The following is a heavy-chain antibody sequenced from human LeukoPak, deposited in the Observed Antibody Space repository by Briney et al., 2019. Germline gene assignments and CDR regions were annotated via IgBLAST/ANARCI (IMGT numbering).Heavy chain of an antibody. J-gene: IGHJ6*04. CDR1: GFTFSSHA. CDR2: ISGSGGRT. V-gene: IGHV3-23*01. D-gene: IGHD3-10*01. Sequence: PGGSLRLSCAASGFTFSSHAMSWVRQAPGKGLEWVSAISGSGGRTYYADSVKGRFTSSRDNSKNKVSLQMNSLRAEDTAVYYCMKDQGLLWFGELNVWGKGATVTVSS. CDR3: MKDQGLLWFGELNV.